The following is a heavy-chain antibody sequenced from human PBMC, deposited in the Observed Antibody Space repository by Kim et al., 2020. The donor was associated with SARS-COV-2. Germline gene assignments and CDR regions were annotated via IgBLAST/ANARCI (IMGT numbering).Heavy chain of an antibody. J-gene: IGHJ4*02. Sequence: YERKFQSRVTKTRETATGTGYMELSSLGSEDTAVYYCARAYDYDKLDFDYWGQGTLVTVSS. CDR3: ARAYDYDKLDFDY. V-gene: IGHV1-46*01. D-gene: IGHD3-22*01.